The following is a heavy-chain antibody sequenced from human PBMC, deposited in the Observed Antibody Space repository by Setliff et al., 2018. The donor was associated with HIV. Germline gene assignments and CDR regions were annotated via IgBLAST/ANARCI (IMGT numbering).Heavy chain of an antibody. CDR1: GGSVSSSSYF. V-gene: IGHV4-39*02. D-gene: IGHD3-22*01. CDR2: IYYSGTT. J-gene: IGHJ4*02. CDR3: ARTPGTHYDDRSANFHYFDF. Sequence: PSETLSLTCTVSGGSVSSSSYFWGWIRQPPGTGLEWIGNIYYSGTTFYNPSLKSRVSISVDTSTDHFSLKLSSVTAADTAVYYCARTPGTHYDDRSANFHYFDFWGQGALFTVSS.